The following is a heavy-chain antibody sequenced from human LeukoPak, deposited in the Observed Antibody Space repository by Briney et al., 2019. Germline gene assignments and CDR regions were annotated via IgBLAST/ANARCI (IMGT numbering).Heavy chain of an antibody. CDR2: IYYSGST. CDR3: ARSSLRAFDI. D-gene: IGHD5-12*01. Sequence: SETLSLTCTVSGGSISSSSYYWGWIRQPPGKGLEWIGSIYYSGSTYYNPSLKSRVTISVDTSKNQFSLTLSSVTAADTAVYYCARSSLRAFDIWGQGTMVTVSS. V-gene: IGHV4-39*07. CDR1: GGSISSSSYY. J-gene: IGHJ3*02.